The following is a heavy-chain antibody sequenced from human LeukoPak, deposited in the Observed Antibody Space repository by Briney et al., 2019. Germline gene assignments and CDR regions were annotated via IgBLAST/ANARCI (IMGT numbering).Heavy chain of an antibody. CDR2: ISYDGSNK. CDR3: AGDRSSYEYYFDY. CDR1: GFTFSNYA. D-gene: IGHD5-12*01. Sequence: PGGSLRLSCAASGFTFSNYAMHWVRQAPGKGLEWVAVISYDGSNKYYADSVKGRFTISRDNSKNTLYLQMNSLRAEDTAVYYCAGDRSSYEYYFDYWGQGTLVTVSS. V-gene: IGHV3-30-3*01. J-gene: IGHJ4*02.